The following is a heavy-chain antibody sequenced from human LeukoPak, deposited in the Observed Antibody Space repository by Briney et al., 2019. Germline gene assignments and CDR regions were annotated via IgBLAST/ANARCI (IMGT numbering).Heavy chain of an antibody. CDR2: ISGSGGST. V-gene: IGHV3-23*01. CDR1: GFTFSSYA. J-gene: IGHJ5*02. Sequence: GGSLRPSCAASGFTFSSYAMSSGRQAPGKGLEWVSAISGSGGSTYYADSVKGRFTFSRDNSMNPLYLQMNSLRAEYTAVYYCAKGASIAAYSWFVPWGQGTLVTVSS. CDR3: AKGASIAAYSWFVP. D-gene: IGHD6-13*01.